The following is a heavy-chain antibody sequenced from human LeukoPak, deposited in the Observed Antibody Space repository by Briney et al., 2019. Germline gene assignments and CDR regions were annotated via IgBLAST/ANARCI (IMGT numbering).Heavy chain of an antibody. Sequence: ASVKVSCKASGYTFTRYTMNWVRQAPGQGLEWMGWINTQTGNPTFAQGFTGRFVFSLDTSVSTSYLQISSLKAEDTAVYYCARRVLYDMDVWGQGTTVTVSS. J-gene: IGHJ6*02. CDR1: GYTFTRYT. V-gene: IGHV7-4-1*02. CDR2: INTQTGNP. CDR3: ARRVLYDMDV.